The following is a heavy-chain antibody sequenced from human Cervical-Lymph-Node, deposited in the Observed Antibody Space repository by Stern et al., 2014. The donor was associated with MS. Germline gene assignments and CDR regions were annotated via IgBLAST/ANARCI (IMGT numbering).Heavy chain of an antibody. D-gene: IGHD3-10*01. CDR2: TFSNGEK. CDR1: GFSLSNARMG. J-gene: IGHJ4*02. V-gene: IGHV2-26*01. CDR3: ARILYDGAYRGDY. Sequence: ESGPVLVKPTETLMLTCTVSGFSLSNARMGVSWIRQPPGKALEWLAPTFSNGEKSYSTSLKSRLPISKDTSKSQVVLTMTNMDPVDTATYFCARILYDGAYRGDYWGQGTLVTVSS.